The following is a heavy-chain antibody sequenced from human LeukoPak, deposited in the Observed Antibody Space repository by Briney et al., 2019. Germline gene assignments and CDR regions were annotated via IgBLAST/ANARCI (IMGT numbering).Heavy chain of an antibody. CDR2: IYYSGST. CDR3: ASHCYGSGSYGGWFDP. Sequence: SETLSLTCTVSGGSISSYYWSWIRQPPGEGLEWIGYIYYSGSTNYDPSLKSRVTISVDTSKNQFSLKLSSVTAADTAVYYCASHCYGSGSYGGWFDPWGQGILVTVSS. D-gene: IGHD3-10*01. V-gene: IGHV4-59*01. CDR1: GGSISSYY. J-gene: IGHJ5*02.